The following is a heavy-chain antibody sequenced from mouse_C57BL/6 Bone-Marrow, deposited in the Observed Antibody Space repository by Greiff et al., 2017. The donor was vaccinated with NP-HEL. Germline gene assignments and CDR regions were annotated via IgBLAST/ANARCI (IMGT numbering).Heavy chain of an antibody. Sequence: VQLKQPGAELVMPGASVKLSCKASGYTFTSYWMHWVKQRPGQGLEWIGEIDPSDSYTNYNQKFKGKSTLTVDKSSSTAYMQLSSLTSEDSAVCYCARDDYLYFDVWGTGTTVTVAS. CDR2: IDPSDSYT. CDR1: GYTFTSYW. J-gene: IGHJ1*03. CDR3: ARDDYLYFDV. V-gene: IGHV1-69*01.